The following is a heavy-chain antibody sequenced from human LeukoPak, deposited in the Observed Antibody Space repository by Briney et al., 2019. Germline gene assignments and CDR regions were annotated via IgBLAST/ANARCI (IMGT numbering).Heavy chain of an antibody. CDR1: GGSISSYY. Sequence: PSETLSLTCTVSGGSISSYYWSWIRQPPGKGLEWIGYIYYSGSTNYNPSLKSRVTISVDTSKNQFSLKLSSVTAADTAVYYCAKVGPYCGGDCFLEYYYGMDVWGQGTTVTVSS. J-gene: IGHJ6*02. V-gene: IGHV4-59*01. CDR2: IYYSGST. CDR3: AKVGPYCGGDCFLEYYYGMDV. D-gene: IGHD2-21*02.